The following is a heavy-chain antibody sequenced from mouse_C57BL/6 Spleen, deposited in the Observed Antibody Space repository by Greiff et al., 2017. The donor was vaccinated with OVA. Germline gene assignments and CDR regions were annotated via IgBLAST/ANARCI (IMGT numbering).Heavy chain of an antibody. D-gene: IGHD2-4*01. J-gene: IGHJ1*03. CDR1: GYTFTSYG. V-gene: IGHV1-81*01. CDR2: IYPRSGNT. CDR3: ARGVYYDYARYFDV. Sequence: VKLQESGAELARPGASVKLSCKASGYTFTSYGISWVKQRTGQGLEWIGEIYPRSGNTYYNEKFKGKATLTADKSSSTAYMELRSLTSEDSAVYFCARGVYYDYARYFDVWGTGTTVTVSS.